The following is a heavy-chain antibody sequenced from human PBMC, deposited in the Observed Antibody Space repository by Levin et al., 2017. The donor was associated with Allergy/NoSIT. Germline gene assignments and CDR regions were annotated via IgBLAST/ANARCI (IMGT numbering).Heavy chain of an antibody. V-gene: IGHV1-69*01. Sequence: KISCKASGGLFISNSISWLRQAPGQRLEWMGGIVPYFATPDYAQKFQDRLTVTADESTRAGYMELSSLRPEDTAVYYCARVSGPYDPSGSFDYWGQGTLVTVSS. CDR3: ARVSGPYDPSGSFDY. D-gene: IGHD3-22*01. CDR1: GGLFISNS. J-gene: IGHJ4*02. CDR2: IVPYFATP.